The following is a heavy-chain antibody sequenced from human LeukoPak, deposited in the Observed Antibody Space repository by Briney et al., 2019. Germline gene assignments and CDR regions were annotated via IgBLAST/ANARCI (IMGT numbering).Heavy chain of an antibody. CDR2: INPNSGGT. D-gene: IGHD4-17*01. V-gene: IGHV1-2*02. Sequence: ASVKVSCKASGYTFTGYYMHWVRQAPGQGLEWMGWINPNSGGTNYAQKFQGRVTMTRDTSISTAYMELSRLRSDDTAVYYCARHFDGARAINYFDYWGQGTLVTVSS. CDR3: ARHFDGARAINYFDY. J-gene: IGHJ4*02. CDR1: GYTFTGYY.